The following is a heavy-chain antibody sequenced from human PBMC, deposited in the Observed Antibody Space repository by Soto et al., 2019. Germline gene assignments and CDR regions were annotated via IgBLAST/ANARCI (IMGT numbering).Heavy chain of an antibody. CDR1: GFTLSDHY. J-gene: IGHJ4*02. Sequence: GGSLRLSCSVSGFTLSDHYIDWVRQAPGKGLEWVGRSRDKPQGYSTAYAASVKGRFTTSRDESKNSAYLQMNSLKTEDTAVYYCVRATYFSDSSGYTRCLDYWGQGTLVTVPS. V-gene: IGHV3-72*01. CDR3: VRATYFSDSSGYTRCLDY. D-gene: IGHD3-22*01. CDR2: SRDKPQGYST.